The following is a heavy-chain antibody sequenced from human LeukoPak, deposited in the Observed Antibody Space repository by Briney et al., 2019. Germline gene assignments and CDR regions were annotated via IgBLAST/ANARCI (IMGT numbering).Heavy chain of an antibody. V-gene: IGHV4-38-2*01. CDR2: VYHSGST. J-gene: IGHJ3*02. D-gene: IGHD1/OR15-1a*01. CDR1: GYSISSAYY. Sequence: SETLSLTCAASGYSISSAYYWGWIRQPPGKGLEWIGSVYHSGSTYYKPSLQSRATISVDTSKNQFSLKPSSVTAADTAVYYCARRTERAFDIWGQGTMVTVSS. CDR3: ARRTERAFDI.